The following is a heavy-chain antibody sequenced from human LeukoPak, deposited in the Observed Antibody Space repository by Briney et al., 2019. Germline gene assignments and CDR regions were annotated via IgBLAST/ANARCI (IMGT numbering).Heavy chain of an antibody. CDR1: GFTFSSYW. Sequence: RSGGSLRLSCAASGFTFSSYWMNWVRQAPGKGLEWVSSISSSSSYIYYADSVKGRFTISRDNAKNSLYLQMNSLRAEDTAVYYCAFVKSAAFDIWGQGTMVTVSS. CDR3: AFVKSAAFDI. V-gene: IGHV3-21*01. J-gene: IGHJ3*02. CDR2: ISSSSSYI.